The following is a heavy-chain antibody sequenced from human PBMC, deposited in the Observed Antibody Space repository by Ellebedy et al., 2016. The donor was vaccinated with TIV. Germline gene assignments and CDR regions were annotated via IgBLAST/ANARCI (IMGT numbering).Heavy chain of an antibody. V-gene: IGHV3-23*01. J-gene: IGHJ4*02. CDR2: ISGSGGST. CDR1: GFTFSSYA. D-gene: IGHD3-10*01. Sequence: GGSLRLXXAASGFTFSSYAMSWVRQAPGKGLEWVSAISGSGGSTYYADSVKGRFTISRDNSKNTLYLQMNSLRAEDTAVYYCAKDSPTMVRGVIITGGPIDYWGQGTLVTVSS. CDR3: AKDSPTMVRGVIITGGPIDY.